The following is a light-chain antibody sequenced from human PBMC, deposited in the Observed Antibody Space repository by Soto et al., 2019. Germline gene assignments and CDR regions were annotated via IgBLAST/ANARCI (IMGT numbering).Light chain of an antibody. CDR1: QSVRYN. Sequence: EVVMTQSPATLSVSPGERATLSCRASQSVRYNLAWYQHKPGQAPRLLIYGTSTRATGIPARFSGSGSGTEFTLTISSLQSEDVAVYVSHQYIRSPPYTCGQGTKTEIK. CDR2: GTS. J-gene: IGKJ2*01. CDR3: HQYIRSPPYT. V-gene: IGKV3-15*01.